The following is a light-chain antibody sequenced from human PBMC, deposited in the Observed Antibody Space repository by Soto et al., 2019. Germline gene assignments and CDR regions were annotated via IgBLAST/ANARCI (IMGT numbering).Light chain of an antibody. Sequence: EIVLTQSPGTLALSPGERATFSRRASQSVNHDYLTWYQQKRGEAPRLLIHGASSRDTGIPDRFSGSGSGTDFTLTISRLEPEDFAVYYCQQYGSPPFTFGPGTKVGIK. J-gene: IGKJ3*01. V-gene: IGKV3-20*01. CDR1: QSVNHDY. CDR3: QQYGSPPFT. CDR2: GAS.